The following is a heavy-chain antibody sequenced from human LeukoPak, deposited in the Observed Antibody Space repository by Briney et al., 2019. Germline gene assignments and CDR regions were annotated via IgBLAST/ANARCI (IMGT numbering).Heavy chain of an antibody. D-gene: IGHD3-3*01. V-gene: IGHV4-34*01. J-gene: IGHJ4*02. CDR3: ARGPRDFWSGYYFYFDY. CDR2: INHSGST. CDR1: GGSFSGYY. Sequence: SETLSLTCAVYGGSFSGYYWSWIRQPPGKGLEWLGEINHSGSTNYNPSLKSRVTISVDTSKNQLSLKLSSVTAADTAVYYCARGPRDFWSGYYFYFDYWGQGTLVTVSS.